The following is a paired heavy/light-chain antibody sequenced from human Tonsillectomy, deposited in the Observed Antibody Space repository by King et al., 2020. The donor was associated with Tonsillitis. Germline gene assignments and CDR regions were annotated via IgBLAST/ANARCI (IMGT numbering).Light chain of an antibody. J-gene: IGLJ1*01. V-gene: IGLV2-8*01. CDR3: CSYAGPNNYV. CDR1: SSDVGGYNY. CDR2: EVN. Sequence: QSALTQPPSASGAPGQSVTISCTGTSSDVGGYNYVSWYQQYPGKAPKFLIYEVNKRPSGVPDRFSGSKSGNTASLTVSGLQAEDEADYYCCSYAGPNNYVFGTGTKVTVL.
Heavy chain of an antibody. CDR2: IYPADSDT. CDR3: TRLHRTGPNFEGIIFNDAFDI. V-gene: IGHV5-51*03. J-gene: IGHJ3*02. CDR1: GYSFSSQW. Sequence: EVQLVQSGAEVKRPGESLKISCKASGYSFSSQWVGWVRQMPGKGLEWMGIIYPADSDTRYSPSFEGQVTISAHKSSTTAYLQWSSLKASDSAMYYCTRLHRTGPNFEGIIFNDAFDIWGQGTMVTVSS. D-gene: IGHD3-16*02.